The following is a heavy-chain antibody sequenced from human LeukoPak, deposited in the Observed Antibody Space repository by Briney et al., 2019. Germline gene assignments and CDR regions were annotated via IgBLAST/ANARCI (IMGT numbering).Heavy chain of an antibody. CDR1: TFTFSNYN. CDR2: ITSGGTYI. D-gene: IGHD2-15*01. V-gene: IGHV3-21*04. J-gene: IGHJ6*03. CDR3: ARVLRYCSGGNCYSGGLGYMDV. Sequence: GGSLILSCAASTFTFSNYNMNWVRQAPGTGLEWVSSITSGGTYIYYADSVKGRFTISRDNAKNSLYLQMNSLRAEDTAVYYCARVLRYCSGGNCYSGGLGYMDVWGKGTTVTISS.